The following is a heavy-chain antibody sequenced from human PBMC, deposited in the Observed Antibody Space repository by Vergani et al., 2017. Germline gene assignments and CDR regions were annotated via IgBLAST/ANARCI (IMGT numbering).Heavy chain of an antibody. Sequence: QVQLQESGPGLVKPSETLSLTCTVSGGSVSSGSYYWSWIRQPPGKGLEWIGYIYYSGSTNYNPSLKSRVTISVDTSKNQFSLKLSSVTAADTAVYYCARGLRMIPANWFDPWGQGTLVTVSS. CDR3: ARGLRMIPANWFDP. V-gene: IGHV4-61*01. CDR2: IYYSGST. CDR1: GGSVSSGSYY. D-gene: IGHD2/OR15-2a*01. J-gene: IGHJ5*02.